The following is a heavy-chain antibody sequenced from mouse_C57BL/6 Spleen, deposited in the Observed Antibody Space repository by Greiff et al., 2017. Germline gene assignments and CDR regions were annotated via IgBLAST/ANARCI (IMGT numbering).Heavy chain of an antibody. CDR1: GYAFSSYW. CDR3: AGWRGRDWYVDV. Sequence: QVQLQQSGAELVKPGASVKISCKASGYAFSSYWMNWVKQRPGKGLEWIGQIYPGDGDTNYNGQFKGKATLTADKSSSTAYMQLSSLTSEDSAVYFCAGWRGRDWYVDVWGTGTTVTVSS. V-gene: IGHV1-80*01. D-gene: IGHD3-3*01. CDR2: IYPGDGDT. J-gene: IGHJ1*03.